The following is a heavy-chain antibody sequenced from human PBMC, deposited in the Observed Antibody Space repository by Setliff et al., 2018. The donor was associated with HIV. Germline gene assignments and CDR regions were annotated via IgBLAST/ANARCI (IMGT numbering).Heavy chain of an antibody. CDR2: VNPKSGNT. Sequence: ASVKVSCKASGYTFTDYYIHWVRQAPGQGLQWMGWVNPKSGNTKYAQRFQDRVTMTRDTSISTAYMELRRLTSDATAVYYCARAIAWGGSYWNFDYWGQGTLVTVSS. CDR3: ARAIAWGGSYWNFDY. CDR1: GYTFTDYY. J-gene: IGHJ4*02. D-gene: IGHD1-26*01. V-gene: IGHV1-2*02.